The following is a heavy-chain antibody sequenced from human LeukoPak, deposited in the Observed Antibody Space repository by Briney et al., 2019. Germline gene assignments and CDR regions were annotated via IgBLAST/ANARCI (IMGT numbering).Heavy chain of an antibody. J-gene: IGHJ4*02. Sequence: PGGSLRLSCAASGFTFSDYYMNWIRQAPGKGLEWVADIKQDGSEKYYVDSVKGRFTISRDNAKNSLYLQMNSLRAEDTAVYYCARDWGDSSSWNYFDYWGQGTLVTVSS. V-gene: IGHV3-7*01. CDR1: GFTFSDYY. D-gene: IGHD6-13*01. CDR2: IKQDGSEK. CDR3: ARDWGDSSSWNYFDY.